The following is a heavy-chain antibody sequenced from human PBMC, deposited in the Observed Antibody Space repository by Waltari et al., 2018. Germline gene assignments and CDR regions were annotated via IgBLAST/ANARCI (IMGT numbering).Heavy chain of an antibody. CDR1: GGTFSSYA. V-gene: IGHV1-69*13. J-gene: IGHJ4*02. CDR3: AIDHGYSSNHYFDY. Sequence: QVQLVQSGAEVKKPGSSVKVSCKASGGTFSSYAISWVRKAPGQGLEWMGGIIPIFGTANYAQKVQGRVSLTSYESTSTAYMELSSLRSEDTAVYYCAIDHGYSSNHYFDYWCQGTLVTVSS. D-gene: IGHD6-13*01. CDR2: IIPIFGTA.